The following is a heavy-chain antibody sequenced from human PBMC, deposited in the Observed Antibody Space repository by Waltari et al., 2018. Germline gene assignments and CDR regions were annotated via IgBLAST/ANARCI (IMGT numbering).Heavy chain of an antibody. CDR2: IKSKPSGGPP. CDR1: GLTFIDAW. V-gene: IGHV3-15*01. CDR3: TKDVPYTGGGAVRY. J-gene: IGHJ4*02. Sequence: EVQLAESGGGLVKPGGSLRLSCAASGLTFIDAWMTWVRQAPGKGLEWVGHIKSKPSGGPPDYAAPVKGRFSISRDDSKNTIYLQMNSLKTEDTAIYYCTKDVPYTGGGAVRYWGQGTLVTVSS. D-gene: IGHD6-19*01.